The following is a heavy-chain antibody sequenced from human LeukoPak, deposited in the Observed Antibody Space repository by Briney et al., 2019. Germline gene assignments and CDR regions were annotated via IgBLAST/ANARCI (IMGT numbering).Heavy chain of an antibody. CDR3: ARARTENYYYYYYMDV. V-gene: IGHV1-46*01. Sequence: GASVKVSCKASGYTFTSYYMHWVRQAPGQGLEWMGIINPSGGNTNYAQKFQGRVTMTRDMSTSTVYMELSSLRSEDTAVYYCARARTENYYYYYYMDVWGRGTTVTVSS. CDR2: INPSGGNT. J-gene: IGHJ6*03. CDR1: GYTFTSYY. D-gene: IGHD2-2*01.